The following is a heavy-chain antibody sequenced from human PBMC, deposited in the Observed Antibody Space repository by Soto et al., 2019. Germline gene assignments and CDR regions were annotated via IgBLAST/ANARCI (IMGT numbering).Heavy chain of an antibody. D-gene: IGHD2-15*01. V-gene: IGHV3-21*01. CDR1: GFTFSSYA. CDR3: ARDLGVALATLTLDY. CDR2: ITSDSSNV. J-gene: IGHJ4*02. Sequence: PGGSLRLSCAASGFTFSSYAMSWVRQAPGKGLEWVSYITSDSSNVHYADSVKGRFTISRDNAKNSLSLQMNTLRAEDTAVYYCARDLGVALATLTLDYWGQGTLVTVS.